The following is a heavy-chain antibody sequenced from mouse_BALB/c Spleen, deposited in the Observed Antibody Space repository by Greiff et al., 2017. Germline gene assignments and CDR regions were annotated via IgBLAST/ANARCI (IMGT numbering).Heavy chain of an antibody. CDR3: TRNYGSQAWFAY. Sequence: EVMLVESGGGLVQPGGSMKLSCVASGFTFSNYWMNWVRQSPEKGLEWVAEIRLKSNNYATHYAESVKGRFTISRDDSKSSVYLQMNNLRAEDTGIYYCTRNYGSQAWFAYWGQGTLVTVSA. CDR2: IRLKSNNYAT. CDR1: GFTFSNYW. J-gene: IGHJ3*01. V-gene: IGHV6-6*02. D-gene: IGHD1-1*01.